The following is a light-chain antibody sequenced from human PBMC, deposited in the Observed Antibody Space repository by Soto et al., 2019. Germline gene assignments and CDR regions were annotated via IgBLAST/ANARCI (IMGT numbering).Light chain of an antibody. CDR1: QSVSSY. J-gene: IGKJ2*01. V-gene: IGKV3-15*01. CDR3: QHYDNWPHT. Sequence: EIVLTQSPATLSLSPGERATLSCRASQSVSSYLAWYQQKPGQAPRLLIYDASTRVTGIPARFSGSGSGTDFTLTISSLQSEDSAVYYCQHYDNWPHTFGQGTKLEIK. CDR2: DAS.